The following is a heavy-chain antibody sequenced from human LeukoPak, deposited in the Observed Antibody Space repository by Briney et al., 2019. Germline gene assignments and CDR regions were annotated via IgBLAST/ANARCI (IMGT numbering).Heavy chain of an antibody. CDR3: ARNPPRYFN. J-gene: IGHJ4*02. Sequence: GGSLRLSCAASGFTFNNYAMSWVRQAPGKGLEWVANIQQDGSEKYYVDSVKGRFTISRDNAKNSLYLQMNSLRAEDTAVYYCARNPPRYFNWGQGTLVTVSS. V-gene: IGHV3-7*05. CDR1: GFTFNNYA. CDR2: IQQDGSEK. D-gene: IGHD1-26*01.